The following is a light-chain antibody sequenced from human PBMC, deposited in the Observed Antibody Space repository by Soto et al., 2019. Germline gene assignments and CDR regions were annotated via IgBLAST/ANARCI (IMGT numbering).Light chain of an antibody. Sequence: ALNQSLGTVSVCPRDRATLSCMASQSVTSRLAWYQHKPGPAPRLLISGASSRANGIPDRFSGSGSATDFTLTISRLQPEDVVRDYCQQYGRSPFTFGEGTRLD. J-gene: IGKJ3*01. CDR1: QSVTSR. CDR2: GAS. CDR3: QQYGRSPFT. V-gene: IGKV3-20*01.